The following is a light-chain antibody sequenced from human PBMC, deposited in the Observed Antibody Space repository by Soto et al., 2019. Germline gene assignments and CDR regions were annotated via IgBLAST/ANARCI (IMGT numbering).Light chain of an antibody. V-gene: IGKV3-20*01. CDR3: QQYGSSPGYT. Sequence: EIVLTQSPGTLSSSPGERVTLSCRASQSVSDSYLAWYQQKPGQAPRLLIYASSNRATGIPDRFSGSGSGTDFTLTISRLEPEDFAVYYCQQYGSSPGYTFGQGTKLEIK. CDR2: ASS. CDR1: QSVSDSY. J-gene: IGKJ2*01.